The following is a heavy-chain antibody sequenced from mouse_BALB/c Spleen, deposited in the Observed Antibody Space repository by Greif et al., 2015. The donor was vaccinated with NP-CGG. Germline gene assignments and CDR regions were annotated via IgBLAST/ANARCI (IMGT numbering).Heavy chain of an antibody. Sequence: EVKVVESGAELVKPGASVKLSCTASGFNIKDTYMHWVKQRPEQGLEWIGRIDPANGNTKYDPKFQGKATITADTSSNTAYLQLSSLTSEDTAVYYCAFYYGSSPAWFAYWGQGTLVTVSA. D-gene: IGHD1-1*01. CDR1: GFNIKDTY. CDR2: IDPANGNT. J-gene: IGHJ3*01. V-gene: IGHV14-3*02. CDR3: AFYYGSSPAWFAY.